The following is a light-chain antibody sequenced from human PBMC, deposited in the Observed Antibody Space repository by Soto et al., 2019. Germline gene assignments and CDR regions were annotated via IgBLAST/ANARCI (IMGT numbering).Light chain of an antibody. Sequence: DIQMTQSPSTLSASVGDRVTITCRASQSISSWLAWYQQKPGKAPKLLIHKASSLESGVPSRFSGSGSGTEFTLTISSLQPDDFATYYCQQYNSYSPWTFGQGTKLEIK. J-gene: IGKJ2*02. CDR1: QSISSW. CDR3: QQYNSYSPWT. V-gene: IGKV1-5*03. CDR2: KAS.